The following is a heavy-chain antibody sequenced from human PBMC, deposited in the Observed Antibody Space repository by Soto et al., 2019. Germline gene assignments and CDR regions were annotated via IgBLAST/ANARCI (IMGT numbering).Heavy chain of an antibody. V-gene: IGHV1-69*19. CDR2: ISPMFGAA. J-gene: IGHJ4*02. D-gene: IGHD3-10*01. CDR1: GGTFNTYA. Sequence: QVQLVQSGAEMKKPGSSVKVSCQSSGGTFNTYAMNWVRQAPGQGPERMGDISPMFGAANYAPKFQGRVTHTADESTGTSYMQLRSLTSEDTALYFCGREVQVPTPVLVYWGQGTMVTVSS. CDR3: GREVQVPTPVLVY.